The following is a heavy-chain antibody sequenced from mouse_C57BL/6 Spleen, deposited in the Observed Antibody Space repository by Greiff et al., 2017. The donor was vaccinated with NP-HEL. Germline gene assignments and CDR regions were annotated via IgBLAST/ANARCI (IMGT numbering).Heavy chain of an antibody. CDR3: ASITTVVEEDFDY. D-gene: IGHD1-1*01. CDR2: INPNNGGT. Sequence: EVQLQRSGPELVKPGASVKISCKASGYTFTDYYMNWVKQSHGKSLEWIGDINPNNGGTSYNQKFKGKATLTVDKSSSTAYMELRSLTSEDSAVYYCASITTVVEEDFDYWGQGTTLTVSS. J-gene: IGHJ2*01. V-gene: IGHV1-26*01. CDR1: GYTFTDYY.